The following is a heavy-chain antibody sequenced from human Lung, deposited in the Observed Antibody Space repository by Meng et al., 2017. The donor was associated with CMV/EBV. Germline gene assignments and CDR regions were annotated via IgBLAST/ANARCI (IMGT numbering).Heavy chain of an antibody. CDR3: AKSHPDDVQGAVGILDY. V-gene: IGHV3-30*02. J-gene: IGHJ4*02. CDR1: GFTFSSYA. D-gene: IGHD2-21*01. CDR2: FSYDGSNK. Sequence: GEFLKIPCAGPGFTFSSYALHRVRQVPGKGLAWVAFFSYDGSNKYFAGPVKGRFTISRDNSKNTLYLQMNSLRAEDTAVYYCAKSHPDDVQGAVGILDYWGQGTLVTVSS.